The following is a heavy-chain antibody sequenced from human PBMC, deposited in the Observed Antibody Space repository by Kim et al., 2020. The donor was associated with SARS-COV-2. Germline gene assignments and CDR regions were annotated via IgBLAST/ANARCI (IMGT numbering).Heavy chain of an antibody. CDR2: IRSKPNNYAT. D-gene: IGHD6-19*01. CDR1: GFTFSGST. V-gene: IGHV3-73*01. Sequence: GGSLRLSCAASGFTFSGSTMHWVRQASGKGLEWVGRIRSKPNNYATAYAASEQGRFTISRDDSKNKAYMQMSSLKTEDTAIDYCTRVNPIAGGWYDALDIWGQGTTVTVSS. J-gene: IGHJ3*02. CDR3: TRVNPIAGGWYDALDI.